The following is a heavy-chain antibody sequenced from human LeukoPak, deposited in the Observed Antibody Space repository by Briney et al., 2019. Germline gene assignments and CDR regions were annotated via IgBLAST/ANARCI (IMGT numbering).Heavy chain of an antibody. J-gene: IGHJ4*02. CDR3: ARGHYYDSSGYPDY. CDR1: GFTFSSYS. Sequence: GGSLRLSCAASGFTFSSYSMNWVRQAPGKGLEWVSSISSSSYIYYADSVKGRFTISRDNAKNSLYLQMNSLRAEDTAVYYCARGHYYDSSGYPDYWGQGTLVTVSS. V-gene: IGHV3-21*01. CDR2: ISSSSYI. D-gene: IGHD3-22*01.